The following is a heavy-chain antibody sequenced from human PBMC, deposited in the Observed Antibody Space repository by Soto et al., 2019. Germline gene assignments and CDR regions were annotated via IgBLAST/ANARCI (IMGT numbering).Heavy chain of an antibody. J-gene: IGHJ4*02. D-gene: IGHD1-26*01. CDR2: LSAYNANT. CDR3: VKSGGEAELLILDY. CDR1: GYTFSNYG. Sequence: QVQLVQSGVELKKPGASVRVSCQASGYTFSNYGITWVRQAPGKGLEWVGWLSAYNANTKYAQKLQGRGTMTTDTSTNTVYMELRNLRSDVTAVYYCVKSGGEAELLILDYWGQGTRVTVSS. V-gene: IGHV1-18*04.